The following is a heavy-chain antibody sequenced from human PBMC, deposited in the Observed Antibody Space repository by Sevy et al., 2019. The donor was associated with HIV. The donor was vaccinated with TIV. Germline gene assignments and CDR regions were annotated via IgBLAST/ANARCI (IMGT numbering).Heavy chain of an antibody. CDR2: ISGGGDKT. J-gene: IGHJ6*02. CDR3: AKGGAGSYYGMDV. CDR1: GFTFSTYG. Sequence: GGSLRLSCAASGFTFSTYGMHWVRQAPGKGLEWVSAISGGGDKTYYADSVKGRFTISRDNSKNTLYLQMNSLRVEDTAVFYCAKGGAGSYYGMDVWGQGTTVTVSS. D-gene: IGHD3-10*01. V-gene: IGHV3-23*01.